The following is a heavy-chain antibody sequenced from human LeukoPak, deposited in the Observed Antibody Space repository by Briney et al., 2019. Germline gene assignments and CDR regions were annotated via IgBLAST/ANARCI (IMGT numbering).Heavy chain of an antibody. CDR3: ARGASDYDYVWGSYPETFDY. J-gene: IGHJ4*02. V-gene: IGHV4-59*01. Sequence: SETLSLTCTVSGGSISSYYWSWIRQPPGKGLEYIGYIYYSGYTNYNPSLKSRVTISVDTSKNQFSLKLSSVTAADTAVYYCARGASDYDYVWGSYPETFDYWGQGTLVTVSS. CDR1: GGSISSYY. D-gene: IGHD3-16*02. CDR2: IYYSGYT.